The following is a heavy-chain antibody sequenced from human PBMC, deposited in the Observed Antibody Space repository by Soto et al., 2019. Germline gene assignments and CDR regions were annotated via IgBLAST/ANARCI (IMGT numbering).Heavy chain of an antibody. J-gene: IGHJ4*02. D-gene: IGHD4-17*01. CDR3: ARADRMTTVTYYFDY. Sequence: GGSLRLSCAASGFTFSSYAMHWVRQAPGKGLEWVAVISYDGSNKYYADSVKGRFTISRDNSKNTLYLQMNSLRAEDTAVYYCARADRMTTVTYYFDYWGQGTLVTVSS. V-gene: IGHV3-30-3*01. CDR1: GFTFSSYA. CDR2: ISYDGSNK.